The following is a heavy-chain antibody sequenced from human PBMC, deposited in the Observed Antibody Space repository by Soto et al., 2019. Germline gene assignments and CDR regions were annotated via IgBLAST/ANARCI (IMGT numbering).Heavy chain of an antibody. V-gene: IGHV4-38-2*01. Sequence: PSETLSITCAVSGYSISSGYYWGWIRQPPGKGLEWIGSIYHSGSTYYNPSLKSRVTISVDTSKNQFSLKLSSVTAADTAVYYCAGNNWNYVSFDYWGQGTLVTVSS. D-gene: IGHD1-7*01. J-gene: IGHJ4*02. CDR3: AGNNWNYVSFDY. CDR1: GYSISSGYY. CDR2: IYHSGST.